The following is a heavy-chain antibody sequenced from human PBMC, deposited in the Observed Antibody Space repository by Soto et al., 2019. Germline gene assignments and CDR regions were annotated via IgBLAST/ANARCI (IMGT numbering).Heavy chain of an antibody. CDR1: GFTFSSDS. D-gene: IGHD5-12*01. Sequence: PGGSLRLSCAASGFTFSSDSMGWVRQAPVKGLEWVASISSSGSFVNYIDSVKGRFTISRDNAKNSLYLQMSSLRSEDTAVYYCARSGYERFADYWGQGTLVTVSA. J-gene: IGHJ4*02. CDR3: ARSGYERFADY. CDR2: ISSSGSFV. V-gene: IGHV3-21*04.